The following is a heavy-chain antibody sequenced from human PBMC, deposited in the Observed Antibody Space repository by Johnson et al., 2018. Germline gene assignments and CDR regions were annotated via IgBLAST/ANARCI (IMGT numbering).Heavy chain of an antibody. V-gene: IGHV1-46*01. Sequence: QVQLVQSGAEVKKPGASVKVSCKASRSTFSSFSMYWVRQAPGQGLAWMGIINPSGGSTSYAQTSPGRVTITRDTSTSTVDMELSSLRTEDTAVSYCARDGSACDHGSYFDLGGRGTLVTVSS. CDR2: INPSGGST. CDR3: ARDGSACDHGSYFDL. J-gene: IGHJ2*01. CDR1: RSTFSSFS. D-gene: IGHD1-14*01.